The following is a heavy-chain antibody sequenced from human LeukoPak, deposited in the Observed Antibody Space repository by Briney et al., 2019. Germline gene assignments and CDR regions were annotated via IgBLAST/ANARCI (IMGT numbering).Heavy chain of an antibody. D-gene: IGHD3-22*01. Sequence: SVKVSCKASGGTFSSYAISWVRQAPGQGLEWMGGITPVFGTAHYAQQFQGRVTITADESTSTAYMELSSLRSEDTAVYYCARDHPHPYYYDSSGYPPYFDYWGQGTLVTVSS. CDR3: ARDHPHPYYYDSSGYPPYFDY. J-gene: IGHJ4*02. CDR2: ITPVFGTA. CDR1: GGTFSSYA. V-gene: IGHV1-69*13.